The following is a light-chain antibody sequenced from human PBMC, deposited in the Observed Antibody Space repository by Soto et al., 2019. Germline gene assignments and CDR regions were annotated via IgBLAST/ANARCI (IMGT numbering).Light chain of an antibody. J-gene: IGKJ3*01. CDR1: QSVSSSY. CDR3: QQYGRSPFT. Sequence: EIVLTQSPGTLSLSPGERATLSCRASQSVSSSYLAWYQQKPGQAPRLLIYGASSRATGIPSRFSGSGSGTDFTLTISRLEPADFAVYYCQQYGRSPFTFGPGTKVDIK. CDR2: GAS. V-gene: IGKV3-20*01.